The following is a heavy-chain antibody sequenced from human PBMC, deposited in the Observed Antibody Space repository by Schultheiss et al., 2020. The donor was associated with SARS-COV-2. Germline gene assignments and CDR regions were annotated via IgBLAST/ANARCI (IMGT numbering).Heavy chain of an antibody. Sequence: ASVKVSCKASGYTFTSYYMHWVRQAPGQGLEWMGWINPNSGGTNYAQKFQGWVTMTEDTSTDTAYMELSSLRSEDTAVYYCARSEEMATTPFDYWGQGTLVTVSS. V-gene: IGHV1-2*04. CDR2: INPNSGGT. J-gene: IGHJ4*02. CDR3: ARSEEMATTPFDY. CDR1: GYTFTSYY. D-gene: IGHD5-24*01.